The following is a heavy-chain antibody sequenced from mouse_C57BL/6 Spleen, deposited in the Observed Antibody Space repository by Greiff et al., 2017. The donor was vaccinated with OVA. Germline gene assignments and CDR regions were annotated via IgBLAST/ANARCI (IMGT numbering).Heavy chain of an antibody. J-gene: IGHJ4*01. CDR2: IRSKSNNYAT. CDR1: GFSFNTYA. V-gene: IGHV10-1*01. Sequence: VQGVESGGGLVQPKGSLKLSCAASGFSFNTYAMNWVRQAPGKGLEWVARIRSKSNNYATYYADSVKDRFTISRDDSESMLYLQMNNLKTEDTAMYYCVRPAYYSNYVEAMDYWGQGTSVTVSS. CDR3: VRPAYYSNYVEAMDY. D-gene: IGHD2-5*01.